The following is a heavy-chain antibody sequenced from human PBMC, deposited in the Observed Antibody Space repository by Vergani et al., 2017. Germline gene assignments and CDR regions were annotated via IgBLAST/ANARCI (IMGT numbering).Heavy chain of an antibody. CDR2: IIPIFGTA. J-gene: IGHJ6*02. Sequence: QVQLVQSGAEVKKPGSSVKVSCKASGGTFSSYAISWVRQAPGQGLEWMGGIIPIFGTANYAQKFQGRVTITADESTSTAYMELSSLRSEDTAVYYCARDRRAAAGYVAYYYYYGMDVWGQGTTVTVSS. CDR1: GGTFSSYA. V-gene: IGHV1-69*01. CDR3: ARDRRAAAGYVAYYYYYGMDV. D-gene: IGHD6-13*01.